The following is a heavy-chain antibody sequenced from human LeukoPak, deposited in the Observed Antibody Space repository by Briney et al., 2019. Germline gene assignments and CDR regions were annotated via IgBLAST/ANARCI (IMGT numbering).Heavy chain of an antibody. Sequence: SVNVSCKASGGTFSSYAISWVRQAPGQGLEWMGGIIPIFGTANYAQKFQGRVTITADESTSTAYMELSSLRSEDTAVYYCARDRRPRPDDSGYYLESCWFDPWGQGTLVTVSS. D-gene: IGHD3-22*01. V-gene: IGHV1-69*13. CDR3: ARDRRPRPDDSGYYLESCWFDP. J-gene: IGHJ5*02. CDR1: GGTFSSYA. CDR2: IIPIFGTA.